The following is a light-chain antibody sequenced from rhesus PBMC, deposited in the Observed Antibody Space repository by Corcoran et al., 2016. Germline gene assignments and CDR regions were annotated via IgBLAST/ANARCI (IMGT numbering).Light chain of an antibody. CDR1: QGISTY. J-gene: IGKJ1*01. CDR2: KAS. CDR3: LQYNSDPWT. V-gene: IGKV1-43*02. Sequence: DIQMTQSPSSLSASVGDRVTITCRASQGISTYLNWYQQNPGKVPKRLIYKASSVESGVPSRFSGSGSGTDVTLTISSLQPEDFATYYCLQYNSDPWTFGKGTKVEIK.